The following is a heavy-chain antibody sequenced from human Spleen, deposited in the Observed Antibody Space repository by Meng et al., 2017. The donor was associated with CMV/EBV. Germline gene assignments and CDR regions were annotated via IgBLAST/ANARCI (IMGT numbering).Heavy chain of an antibody. CDR2: MYTGGST. J-gene: IGHJ4*02. Sequence: GGSLRLSCAASGFSVSNNYMSWVRQAPGKGLEWVSVMYTGGSTYYADSLKGRFTISRDNSKNTLYLKINSRRAEDTAVYYCATQRLIYGISYGFYFDCWGQGTLVTVSS. CDR1: GFSVSNNY. D-gene: IGHD5-18*01. CDR3: ATQRLIYGISYGFYFDC. V-gene: IGHV3-66*02.